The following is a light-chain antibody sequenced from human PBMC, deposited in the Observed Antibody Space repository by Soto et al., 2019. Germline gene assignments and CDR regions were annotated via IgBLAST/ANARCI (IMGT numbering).Light chain of an antibody. CDR3: QHYVTSPLT. Sequence: EFVLTQSPGTLSLSPGARATLSCRASQSVSATYLAWYQQKPGQAPRLLTYAASSRATGVPDRFSGSGSGTDFTLTISRLEPEDFAVYYCQHYVTSPLTFGEGTKVDIK. CDR2: AAS. J-gene: IGKJ4*01. V-gene: IGKV3-20*01. CDR1: QSVSATY.